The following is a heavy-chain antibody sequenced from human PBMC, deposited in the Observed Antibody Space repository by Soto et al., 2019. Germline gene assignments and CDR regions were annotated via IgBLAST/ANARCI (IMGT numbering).Heavy chain of an antibody. CDR2: ISYSGST. CDR1: GGSISSGNYY. Sequence: SETLSLTCTVSGGSISSGNYYWSWIRQPPGKGLEWIGFISYSGSTYYSASLQSRVTMSVDTSKNQFSLNLSFVTAADTAVYYCARLYGFSGFDYWGQGTLVTVSS. J-gene: IGHJ4*02. D-gene: IGHD6-25*01. CDR3: ARLYGFSGFDY. V-gene: IGHV4-30-4*01.